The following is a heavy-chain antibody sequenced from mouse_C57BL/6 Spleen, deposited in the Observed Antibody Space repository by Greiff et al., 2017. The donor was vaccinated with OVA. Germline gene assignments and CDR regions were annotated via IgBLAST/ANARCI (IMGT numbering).Heavy chain of an antibody. CDR1: GYTFTSYW. J-gene: IGHJ2*01. D-gene: IGHD1-1*01. V-gene: IGHV1-53*01. CDR3: ARTVVAFYYFDY. Sequence: VQLQQSGTELVKPGASVKLSCKASGYTFTSYWMHWVKQRPGQGLEWIGNINPSNGGTNYNEKFKSKATLTVDKSSSTAYMQLSSLTSEDSAVYYCARTVVAFYYFDYWGQGTTLTVSS. CDR2: INPSNGGT.